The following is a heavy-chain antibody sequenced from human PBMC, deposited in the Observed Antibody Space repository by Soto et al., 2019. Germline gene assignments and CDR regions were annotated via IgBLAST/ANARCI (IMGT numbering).Heavy chain of an antibody. J-gene: IGHJ4*02. Sequence: QLQLQESGPGLVKPSETLSLTCTVSGGSISSSSYYWAWIRQPPGKGLEWIGSIHYSGNTYFNPSLKSRVTISVDTSKNQFSLKLSSVTAADTAVYYCARSDLAKTTVTPTYFDYWGQETLVTVSS. V-gene: IGHV4-39*01. CDR1: GGSISSSSYY. CDR2: IHYSGNT. CDR3: ARSDLAKTTVTPTYFDY. D-gene: IGHD4-17*01.